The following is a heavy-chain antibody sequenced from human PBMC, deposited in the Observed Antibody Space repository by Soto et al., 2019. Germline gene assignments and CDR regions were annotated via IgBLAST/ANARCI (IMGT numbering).Heavy chain of an antibody. Sequence: ASVKVSCKASGYSVTGYYLHWVRQAPGQGLEWLGWSNPYSGGTNYAQKFQGRVTMTRDTSISTAYMELSRLRSDDTAVYYCARLYSSGGRYVMDVWGQGTTVTV. D-gene: IGHD5-18*01. CDR1: GYSVTGYY. V-gene: IGHV1-2*02. CDR3: ARLYSSGGRYVMDV. CDR2: SNPYSGGT. J-gene: IGHJ6*02.